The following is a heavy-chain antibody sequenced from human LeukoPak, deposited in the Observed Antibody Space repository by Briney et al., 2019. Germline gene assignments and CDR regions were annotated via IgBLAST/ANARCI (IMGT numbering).Heavy chain of an antibody. V-gene: IGHV4-4*07. D-gene: IGHD3-9*01. CDR1: GGSISSYY. J-gene: IGHJ6*03. Sequence: PSETLSLTCTVSGGSISSYYWSWIRQPAGKGLEWIGRIYTSGSTNYTPSLKSRVTMSVDTSKNQFSLKLSSVAAADTAVYYCARDSILSGYYRYYYYYYMDVWGKGATVTVSS. CDR2: IYTSGST. CDR3: ARDSILSGYYRYYYYYYMDV.